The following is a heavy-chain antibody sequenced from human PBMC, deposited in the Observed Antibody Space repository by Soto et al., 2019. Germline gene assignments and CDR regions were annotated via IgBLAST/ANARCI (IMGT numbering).Heavy chain of an antibody. Sequence: PSATLSLTCTVSGGSSSSGGYDWSWISQHPGKGLEWIGYIYYNGSTYYNPSLKSRVTISVDTSKNQFSLKLSAVSAADTAVYFCARGYSDSSGYYSDYWGQGTLVTVSS. V-gene: IGHV4-31*03. CDR1: GGSSSSGGYD. D-gene: IGHD3-22*01. CDR2: IYYNGST. CDR3: ARGYSDSSGYYSDY. J-gene: IGHJ4*02.